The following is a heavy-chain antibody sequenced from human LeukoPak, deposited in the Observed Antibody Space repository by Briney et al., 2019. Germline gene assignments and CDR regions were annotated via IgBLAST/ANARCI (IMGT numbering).Heavy chain of an antibody. Sequence: PSETLSLTCAVYGGSFSGYYWSWIRQPPGKGLEWIGEINHSGSTNYNPSLKSRVTISVDTSKNQFSLKLSSVTAADTAVYYCARRRLSTVTTDYYYYYYMDVWGKGTTVTISS. D-gene: IGHD4-17*01. J-gene: IGHJ6*03. V-gene: IGHV4-34*01. CDR3: ARRRLSTVTTDYYYYYYMDV. CDR2: INHSGST. CDR1: GGSFSGYY.